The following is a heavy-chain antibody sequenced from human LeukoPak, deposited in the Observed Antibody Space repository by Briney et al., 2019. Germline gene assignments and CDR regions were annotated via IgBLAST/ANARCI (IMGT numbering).Heavy chain of an antibody. J-gene: IGHJ2*01. CDR2: VYYSGST. CDR3: AKWSGGDHWYFDL. D-gene: IGHD2-21*02. CDR1: GGSINDYY. V-gene: IGHV4-59*01. Sequence: SETLSLTCTVSGGSINDYYWTWIRQPPGKGLEWIGYVYYSGSTSHNPSLKSRVTITVDTSRNQFSLKLSSVTAADTAVYYCAKWSGGDHWYFDLWGRGTLVTVSS.